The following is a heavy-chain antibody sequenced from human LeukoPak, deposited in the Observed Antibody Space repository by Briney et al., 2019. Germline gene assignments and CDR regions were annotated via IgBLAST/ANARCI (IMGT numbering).Heavy chain of an antibody. J-gene: IGHJ3*02. Sequence: SQTLSLTCTVSGGSISSGDYYWSWIRQPPGKGLEWIGYIYYSGSSYYNPSLKSRVTISVDTSKNQFSLKLSSVTAAATAVYYCARAGYCSSTSCYDAFDIWGQGTMVTVSS. V-gene: IGHV4-30-4*08. CDR1: GGSISSGDYY. CDR2: IYYSGSS. CDR3: ARAGYCSSTSCYDAFDI. D-gene: IGHD2-2*03.